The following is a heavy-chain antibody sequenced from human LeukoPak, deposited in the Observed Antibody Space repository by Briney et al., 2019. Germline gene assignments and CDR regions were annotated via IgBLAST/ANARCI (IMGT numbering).Heavy chain of an antibody. V-gene: IGHV3-23*01. CDR1: GFTFSSYA. D-gene: IGHD5-18*01. J-gene: IGHJ5*02. Sequence: GGSLRLSCAASGFTFSSYAMSWVRQAPGKGLEWVSAISGSGGSTYYADSVKGRFTISRDNSKNTLYLQMNSLRAEDTAVYYCAKGEGYSYGTNWFDPWGQGTLVTVSS. CDR3: AKGEGYSYGTNWFDP. CDR2: ISGSGGST.